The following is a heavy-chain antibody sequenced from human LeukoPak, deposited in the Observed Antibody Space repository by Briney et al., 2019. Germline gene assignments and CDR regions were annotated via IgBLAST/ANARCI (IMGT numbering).Heavy chain of an antibody. Sequence: ASVKVSCKASAYTFTSYYMHWVRQAPGQGLEWMGIINPSGGSTSYAQKFQGRVTMTRDTSTSTVYMELSSLRSEDTAVYYCATVRARYSSSWYLDYWGQGTLVTVSS. CDR2: INPSGGST. CDR3: ATVRARYSSSWYLDY. J-gene: IGHJ4*02. V-gene: IGHV1-46*01. CDR1: AYTFTSYY. D-gene: IGHD6-13*01.